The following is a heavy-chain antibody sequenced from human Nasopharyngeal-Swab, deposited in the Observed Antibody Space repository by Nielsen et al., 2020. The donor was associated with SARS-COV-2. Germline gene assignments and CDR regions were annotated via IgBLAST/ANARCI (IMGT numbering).Heavy chain of an antibody. J-gene: IGHJ6*03. CDR3: ARAAELHLPLYMDV. Sequence: ASVQVSCKASGYTFTSYAMNWVRQAPGQGLEWMGWINTNTGNPTYDQGFPGRFVFSLDTSFSTAYLQISSLKVEDTAVYYCARAAELHLPLYMDVWGKGTTVTVSS. CDR2: INTNTGNP. CDR1: GYTFTSYA. D-gene: IGHD3-10*01. V-gene: IGHV7-4-1*02.